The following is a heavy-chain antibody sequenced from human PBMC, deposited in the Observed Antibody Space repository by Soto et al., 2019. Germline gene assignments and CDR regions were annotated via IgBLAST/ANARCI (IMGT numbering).Heavy chain of an antibody. Sequence: GASVKVSCKASGGTFSSYAISWVRQAPGQGLEWMGGIIPIFGTANYAQKFQGRVTITADESTSTAYMELRSLRSDDTAVYYCARVVPGAEAWFGPWGQGTLVTVSS. CDR3: ARVVPGAEAWFGP. V-gene: IGHV1-69*13. CDR2: IIPIFGTA. D-gene: IGHD2-2*01. J-gene: IGHJ5*02. CDR1: GGTFSSYA.